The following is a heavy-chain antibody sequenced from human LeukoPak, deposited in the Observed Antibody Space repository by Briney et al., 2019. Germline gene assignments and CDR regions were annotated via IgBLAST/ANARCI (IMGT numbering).Heavy chain of an antibody. CDR3: ATLNYYSGSGSYYSDY. D-gene: IGHD3-10*01. V-gene: IGHV3-11*04. CDR1: EFTFSDYY. CDR2: ISSGSHTI. J-gene: IGHJ4*02. Sequence: PGGSLRLSCEASEFTFSDYYMSGVRQAPGKGLEWVSCISSGSHTISYADSVKGRFTISRDNAKNSLYLQMNSLRAEDTAVYYCATLNYYSGSGSYYSDYWGQGTLVTVSS.